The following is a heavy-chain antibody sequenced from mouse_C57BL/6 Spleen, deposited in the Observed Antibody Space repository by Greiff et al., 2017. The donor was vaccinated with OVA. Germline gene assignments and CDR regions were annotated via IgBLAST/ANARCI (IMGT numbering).Heavy chain of an antibody. CDR2: ISYDGSN. D-gene: IGHD1-1*01. CDR3: ARERSYYYGSSSDAMDY. J-gene: IGHJ4*01. V-gene: IGHV3-6*01. CDR1: GYSITSGYY. Sequence: EVQVVESGPGLVKPSQSLSLTCSVTGYSITSGYYWNWIRQFPGNKLEWMGYISYDGSNNYNPSLKNRISITRDTSKNQFFLKLNSVTTEDTATYYCARERSYYYGSSSDAMDYWGQGTSVTVSS.